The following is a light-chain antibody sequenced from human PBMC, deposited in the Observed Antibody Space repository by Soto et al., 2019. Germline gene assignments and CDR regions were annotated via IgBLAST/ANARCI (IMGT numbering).Light chain of an antibody. CDR2: GNS. CDR1: SSNIGAGYD. V-gene: IGLV1-40*01. CDR3: QSYDSSLSGYV. J-gene: IGLJ1*01. Sequence: QSVLTQPPSVSGAPGQRVTISCTGSSSNIGAGYDVHWYQQLPGTAPKVLIYGNSNRPSGAPDRLSGSKSDTSASLAITGLQAEDEADYYCQSYDSSLSGYVFGTGTKVTV.